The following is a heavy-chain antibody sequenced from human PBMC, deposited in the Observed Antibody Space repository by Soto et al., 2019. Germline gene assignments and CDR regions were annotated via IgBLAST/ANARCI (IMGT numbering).Heavy chain of an antibody. D-gene: IGHD3-22*01. V-gene: IGHV1-18*01. CDR2: ISAYNGNT. CDR3: ARDLYYYDSSGYSNWFDP. CDR1: GYTFTSYG. Sequence: ASVKVSCKASGYTFTSYGISWVRQAPGQGLEWMGWISAYNGNTNYAQKLQGRVTMTTDTSTSTAYMELRSLRSDDTAVYYCARDLYYYDSSGYSNWFDPWGQGTLVTVSS. J-gene: IGHJ5*02.